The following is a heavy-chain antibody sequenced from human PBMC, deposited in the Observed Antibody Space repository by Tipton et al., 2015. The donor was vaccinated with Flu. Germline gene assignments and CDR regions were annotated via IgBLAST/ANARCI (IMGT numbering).Heavy chain of an antibody. V-gene: IGHV4-61*02. CDR1: GGSITGGNFY. J-gene: IGHJ4*02. CDR2: IYDNGST. CDR3: SRETPSTYYYYFDS. D-gene: IGHD3-10*01. Sequence: TLSLTCTVSGGSITGGNFYWSWIRQPAGKGLEWIGRIYDNGSTQYNSSLKSRVTLSLDTSKNQFSLKLTSVTAADTAVYYCSRETPSTYYYYFDSWGQGTRVTVPS.